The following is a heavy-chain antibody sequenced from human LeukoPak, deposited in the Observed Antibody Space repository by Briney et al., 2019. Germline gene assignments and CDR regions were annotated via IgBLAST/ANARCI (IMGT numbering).Heavy chain of an antibody. CDR2: IYYSGST. D-gene: IGHD1-26*01. Sequence: SETLSLTCTVSGGSFSSSSYYWGWIRQPPGKGLEWVGSIYYSGSTYYNPSLKSRVTISVDTSKNQFSLKLSSVTAADTAVYYCARVPTAGVGVGGFDYWGQGTLVTVSS. J-gene: IGHJ4*02. CDR1: GGSFSSSSYY. CDR3: ARVPTAGVGVGGFDY. V-gene: IGHV4-39*07.